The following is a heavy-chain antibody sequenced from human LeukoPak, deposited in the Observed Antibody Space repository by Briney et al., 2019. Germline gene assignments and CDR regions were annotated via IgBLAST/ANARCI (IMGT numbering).Heavy chain of an antibody. Sequence: SETLSLTCTVSGDSISTYHWNWVGQPPGKGLEWIGSIYYSGSTNYNPSLKSRVTISVDTSKNQFSLTLTPVTAADTAMYYCARRFDSWGQGALVTVSS. V-gene: IGHV4-59*08. CDR2: IYYSGST. CDR1: GDSISTYH. CDR3: ARRFDS. J-gene: IGHJ4*02.